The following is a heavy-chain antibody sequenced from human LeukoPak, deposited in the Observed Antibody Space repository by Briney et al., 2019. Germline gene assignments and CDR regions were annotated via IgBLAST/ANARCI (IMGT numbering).Heavy chain of an antibody. Sequence: GGSLRLSCAASGFTFSSYAMNWVRQAPGKGLVWVSRINSDGGSTTYADSVKGRFTISRDNARNTLYLQMNSLRAEDTAVYYCARSPYGGYGDNWGQGTLVTVSS. J-gene: IGHJ4*02. D-gene: IGHD4-17*01. V-gene: IGHV3-74*01. CDR1: GFTFSSYA. CDR3: ARSPYGGYGDN. CDR2: INSDGGST.